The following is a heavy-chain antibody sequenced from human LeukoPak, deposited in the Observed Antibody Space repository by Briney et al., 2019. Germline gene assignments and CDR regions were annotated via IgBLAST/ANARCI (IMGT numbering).Heavy chain of an antibody. Sequence: PSQTLSLTCTVSGGSISSGGYYWSWIRQPPGKGLEWIGYIYHSGSTYYNPSLKSRVTISVDRSKNQFSLKLSSVTAADTAVYYCARAPRPDTTRDYDFWSGYHFDYWGQGTLVTVSS. J-gene: IGHJ4*02. CDR3: ARAPRPDTTRDYDFWSGYHFDY. CDR1: GGSISSGGYY. D-gene: IGHD3-3*01. V-gene: IGHV4-30-2*01. CDR2: IYHSGST.